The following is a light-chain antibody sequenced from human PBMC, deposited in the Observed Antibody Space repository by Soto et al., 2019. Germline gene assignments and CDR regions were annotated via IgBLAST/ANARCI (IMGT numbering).Light chain of an antibody. CDR1: QSTRNN. CDR2: AAS. Sequence: DIQMTQSPSSLSASVGDRVTITCRASQSTRNNLNWYQQKPGKALNLLIYAASSLPSGVPSRFSGSGSGTDFTLTISSLQPEDFATYYCQQGDSAPFTFGQGTKLEIK. J-gene: IGKJ2*01. V-gene: IGKV1-39*01. CDR3: QQGDSAPFT.